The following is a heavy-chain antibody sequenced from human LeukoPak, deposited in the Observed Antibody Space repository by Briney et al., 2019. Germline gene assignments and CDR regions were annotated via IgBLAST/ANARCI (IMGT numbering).Heavy chain of an antibody. CDR2: IKPDGSEK. V-gene: IGHV3-7*05. Sequence: SGGSLRLSCAASAFTFRSYWMSWVRQAPGRGLEWVAMIKPDGSEKYYVDSVKGLFTISRDNAKNSLYLQMTSLRAEDTAVYYCSRDASGDTNSGPRMDVWGQGTTVIVFS. D-gene: IGHD1-26*01. CDR3: SRDASGDTNSGPRMDV. CDR1: AFTFRSYW. J-gene: IGHJ6*02.